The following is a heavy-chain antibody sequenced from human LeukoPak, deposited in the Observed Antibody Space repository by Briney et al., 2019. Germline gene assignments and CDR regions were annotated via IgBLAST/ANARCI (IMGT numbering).Heavy chain of an antibody. V-gene: IGHV4-39*01. Sequence: SETLSLTCAVYGGSFSGYYWGWIRQPPGKGLEWIGSIYYSGSTYYNPSLKSRLTISVDTSMNQLSLKLNSVTAADTAVYYCARLWLGERPPDVWGQGTTVTVSS. CDR1: GGSFSGYY. CDR3: ARLWLGERPPDV. D-gene: IGHD3-10*01. J-gene: IGHJ6*02. CDR2: IYYSGST.